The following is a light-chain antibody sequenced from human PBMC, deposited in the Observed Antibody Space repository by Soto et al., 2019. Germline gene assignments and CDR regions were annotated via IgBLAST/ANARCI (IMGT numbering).Light chain of an antibody. CDR3: QQFYIGWT. Sequence: DIQMTQSPSTLSASVGDRVTITCRASQRVRGSLAWYQQQPGKAPKLLIYDVSNLESGVPSRFSAFGSGTELTLSISSLQPDHFGTYSCQQFYIGWTFGQGNRV. V-gene: IGKV1-5*01. CDR1: QRVRGS. J-gene: IGKJ1*01. CDR2: DVS.